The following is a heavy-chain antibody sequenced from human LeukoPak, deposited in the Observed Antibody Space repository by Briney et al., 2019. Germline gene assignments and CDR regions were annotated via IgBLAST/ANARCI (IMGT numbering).Heavy chain of an antibody. CDR2: INSDGSST. CDR3: AREPDYGDYYFDY. J-gene: IGHJ4*02. CDR1: GFTFSSYW. Sequence: PGGSLRLSCAASGFTFSSYWMHWVRQAPGKGLVWVSRINSDGSSTSYADSVKGRFTISRDNAKNTLYLQMNSLRAEDTAVYYCAREPDYGDYYFDYWGQGTLVTVSS. V-gene: IGHV3-74*01. D-gene: IGHD4-17*01.